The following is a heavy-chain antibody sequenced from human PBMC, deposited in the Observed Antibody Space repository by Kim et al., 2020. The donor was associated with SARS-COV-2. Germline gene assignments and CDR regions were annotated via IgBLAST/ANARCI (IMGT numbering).Heavy chain of an antibody. CDR3: ARGIWSAFPLRYFDWSSGYYGMDV. V-gene: IGHV3-7*03. J-gene: IGHJ6*02. D-gene: IGHD3-9*01. Sequence: GGSLRLSCAASGFTFSSYWMSWVRQAPGKGLEWVANIKQDGSEKYYVDSVKGRFTISRDNAKNSLYLQMNSLRAEDTAVYYCARGIWSAFPLRYFDWSSGYYGMDVWGQGTTVTVSS. CDR2: IKQDGSEK. CDR1: GFTFSSYW.